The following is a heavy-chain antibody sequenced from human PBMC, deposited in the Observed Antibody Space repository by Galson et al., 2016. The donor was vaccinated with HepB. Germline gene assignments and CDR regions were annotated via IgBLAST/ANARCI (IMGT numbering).Heavy chain of an antibody. CDR3: ANALPRPGDYYFEN. CDR2: INGRGNTT. D-gene: IGHD4-17*01. J-gene: IGHJ4*01. Sequence: SLRLSCAASEFAFRNYAMTWVHQAPGKGLEWVSSINGRGNTTSYADSVKGRFTISRDNAENTLHLQMNSFGAEDTAVYYCANALPRPGDYYFENWGHGTLVTGSS. V-gene: IGHV3-23*01. CDR1: EFAFRNYA.